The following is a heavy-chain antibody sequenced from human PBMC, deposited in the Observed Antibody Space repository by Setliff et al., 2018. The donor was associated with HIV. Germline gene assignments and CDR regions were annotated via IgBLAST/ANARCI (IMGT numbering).Heavy chain of an antibody. Sequence: PGGSLRLSCTASGFTFDDYAMHWVRQAPGKGLEWVSGISWNSGSIGYADSVKGRFTISGDNSKNSLYLQMNNLRGEDTALYYCAKDIYGGHFYYFDYWGQGTLVTVSS. CDR2: ISWNSGSI. CDR3: AKDIYGGHFYYFDY. V-gene: IGHV3-9*01. D-gene: IGHD4-17*01. J-gene: IGHJ4*02. CDR1: GFTFDDYA.